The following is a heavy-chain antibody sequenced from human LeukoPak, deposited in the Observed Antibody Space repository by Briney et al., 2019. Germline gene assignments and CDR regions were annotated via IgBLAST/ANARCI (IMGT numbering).Heavy chain of an antibody. Sequence: GGSLRLSCAASGFTVSTNYMSWVRQAPGKGLEWVSIIYSGGSTYYADSVKGRFTNSRDNSKNTLYLQMNILRAEDTAVYYCARADSSGYYVAVWGQGTLVTVSS. CDR2: IYSGGST. D-gene: IGHD3-22*01. CDR1: GFTVSTNY. J-gene: IGHJ4*02. CDR3: ARADSSGYYVAV. V-gene: IGHV3-66*01.